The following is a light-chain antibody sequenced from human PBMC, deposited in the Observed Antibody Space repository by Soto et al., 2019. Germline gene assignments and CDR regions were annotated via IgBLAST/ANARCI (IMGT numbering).Light chain of an antibody. J-gene: IGKJ2*01. V-gene: IGKV3-20*01. CDR1: QSVSSSY. Sequence: EIVLTQSPGTLSLSPGERATLPCRASQSVSSSYLAWYQQKPGQAPRLLIYGASSRATGIPDRFSGSGSGTDFTLTISRLEPEDFEVYYCQQYGSSPPYTFGQGTKVDIK. CDR2: GAS. CDR3: QQYGSSPPYT.